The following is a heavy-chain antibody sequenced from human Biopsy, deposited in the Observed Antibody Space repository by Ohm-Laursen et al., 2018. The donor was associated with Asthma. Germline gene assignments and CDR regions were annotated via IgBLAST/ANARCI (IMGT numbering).Heavy chain of an antibody. CDR2: IYSGGTS. Sequence: SLRLSCAASGFAVSRDHMSWVRQAPGKGLEWVSVIYSGGTSHTADSVRGRFTISRDYSKNTLYLQMHSLRAEDTAVYYCARGDSSNWSHYYFDYWGQGTLVTVSS. J-gene: IGHJ4*02. D-gene: IGHD3-22*01. V-gene: IGHV3-53*01. CDR1: GFAVSRDH. CDR3: ARGDSSNWSHYYFDY.